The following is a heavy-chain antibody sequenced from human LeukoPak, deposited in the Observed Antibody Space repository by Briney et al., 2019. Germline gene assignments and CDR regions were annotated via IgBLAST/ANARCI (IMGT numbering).Heavy chain of an antibody. CDR3: ARGENRLDY. J-gene: IGHJ4*02. CDR2: VSSSSSTI. V-gene: IGHV3-48*01. Sequence: GGSLRLSCAASRFTFSSYSMSWVRQAPGKGLEWVSYVSSSSSTIYYADSVKGRFTISRDNAKNSLYLQMNSLRAEDTAVYYCARGENRLDYWGQGTLVTVSS. CDR1: RFTFSSYS.